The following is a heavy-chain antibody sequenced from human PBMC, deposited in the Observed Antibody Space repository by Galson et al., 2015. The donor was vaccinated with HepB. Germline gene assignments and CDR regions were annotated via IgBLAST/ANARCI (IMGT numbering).Heavy chain of an antibody. V-gene: IGHV4-59*08. CDR3: ARGQACSGGSCSPSNWFDP. CDR1: GGSISSYY. Sequence: SETLSLTCTVSGGSISSYYWSWIRQPPGKGLEWSGYIYYSGSTNYNPSLKSRVTISVDTSKNQFSLKLSSVTAADTAVYYCARGQACSGGSCSPSNWFDPWGQGTLVTVSS. J-gene: IGHJ5*02. D-gene: IGHD2-15*01. CDR2: IYYSGST.